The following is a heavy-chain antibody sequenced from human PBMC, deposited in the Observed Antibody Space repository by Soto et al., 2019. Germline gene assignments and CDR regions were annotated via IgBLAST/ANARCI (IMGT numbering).Heavy chain of an antibody. CDR2: IFSNDEK. Sequence: QVTLKESGPVLVKPTETLTLTCTVSGFSLSNARMGVSWIRQPPGKALEWLAHIFSNDEKSYSTSLKSRLTTPKDTSKSQLVLTMTNMDPVDTATYYCARTVLYGDYVEVIDYWGQGTLVTVSS. CDR1: GFSLSNARMG. CDR3: ARTVLYGDYVEVIDY. J-gene: IGHJ4*02. D-gene: IGHD4-17*01. V-gene: IGHV2-26*01.